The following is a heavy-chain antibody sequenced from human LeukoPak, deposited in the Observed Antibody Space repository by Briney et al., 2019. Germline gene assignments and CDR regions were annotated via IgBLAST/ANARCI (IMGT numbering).Heavy chain of an antibody. V-gene: IGHV3-9*01. CDR1: GFTFDDYA. J-gene: IGHJ6*02. CDR2: IDWNSGSI. Sequence: GRSLRLSCAASGFTFDDYAMHWVQQAPGKGLEWVSGIDWNSGSIGYADSVEGRFTISRDNAKSSLYLQMNSLRAEDTALYYCAKAVGSYYGMDVWGQGTTVTVSS. CDR3: AKAVGSYYGMDV.